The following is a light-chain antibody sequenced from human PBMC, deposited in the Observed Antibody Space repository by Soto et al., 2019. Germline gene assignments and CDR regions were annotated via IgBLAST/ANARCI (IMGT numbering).Light chain of an antibody. J-gene: IGKJ1*01. Sequence: DIQMPQSPSTLSASVGDRVTITCRASQSIRKWLAWYQQKPGRAHKLLIYAATSLESGVPARFSGSGSETEVTLSIISLQPDDVASYYCQQYNSYPCTFGQGTKVEIK. CDR2: AAT. CDR3: QQYNSYPCT. V-gene: IGKV1-5*03. CDR1: QSIRKW.